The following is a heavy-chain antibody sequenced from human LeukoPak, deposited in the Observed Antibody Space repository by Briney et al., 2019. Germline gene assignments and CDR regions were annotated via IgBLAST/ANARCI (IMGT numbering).Heavy chain of an antibody. CDR1: GFTFSSYT. V-gene: IGHV3-21*01. CDR2: ISRSSSYI. D-gene: IGHD4-23*01. CDR3: ARGGVSVGGNFDY. Sequence: GGSLRLSCAASGFTFSSYTMNWVRQAPGKGLEWVSSISRSSSYIYYADSMKGRFTISRDNANNSLFLQMNSLRAEDTAVYYCARGGVSVGGNFDYWGQGTLVTVSS. J-gene: IGHJ4*02.